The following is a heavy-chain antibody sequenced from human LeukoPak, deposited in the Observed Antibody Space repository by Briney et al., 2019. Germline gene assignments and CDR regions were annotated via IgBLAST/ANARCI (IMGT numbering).Heavy chain of an antibody. CDR3: ARITMVRGVHFSFDY. CDR1: GFTVSSNY. Sequence: GGSLRLSCAASGFTVSSNYMSWVRQAPGKGLEWVSVIYSGGSTYYADSVKGRFTISRDNSKNTLYLQMNSLRAEDTAVYYCARITMVRGVHFSFDYWGQGTLVTVSS. CDR2: IYSGGST. V-gene: IGHV3-53*01. D-gene: IGHD3-10*01. J-gene: IGHJ4*02.